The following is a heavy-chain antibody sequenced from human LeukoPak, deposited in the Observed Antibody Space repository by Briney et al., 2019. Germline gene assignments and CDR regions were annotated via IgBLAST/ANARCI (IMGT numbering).Heavy chain of an antibody. Sequence: PGGSLRLSCAASGFTVSSNYMSWVRQAPGQGLECVSVIYTGGSTYYADSVKGRFTFSRDNSKNTLYLQMNSLRAEDTAMYYCTTDAYDFGSMDVWGQGTTVTVSS. CDR1: GFTVSSNY. V-gene: IGHV3-53*01. D-gene: IGHD3-3*01. CDR2: IYTGGST. CDR3: TTDAYDFGSMDV. J-gene: IGHJ6*02.